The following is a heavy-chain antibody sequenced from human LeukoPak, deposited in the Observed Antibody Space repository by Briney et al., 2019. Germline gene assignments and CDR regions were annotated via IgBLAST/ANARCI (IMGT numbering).Heavy chain of an antibody. CDR3: AKDMLSSGWC. V-gene: IGHV3-30*18. CDR1: GFTFSSYG. D-gene: IGHD6-19*01. Sequence: GRSLRLSCAASGFTFSSYGMHWVRQAPGKGLERVAVISYDGSNKYYADSVKGRFTISRDNSKNTLYLQMNSLRAEDTAVYYCAKDMLSSGWCWGQGTLVTVSS. J-gene: IGHJ4*02. CDR2: ISYDGSNK.